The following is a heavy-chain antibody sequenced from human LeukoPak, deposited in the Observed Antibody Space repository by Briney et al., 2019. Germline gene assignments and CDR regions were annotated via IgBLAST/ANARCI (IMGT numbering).Heavy chain of an antibody. Sequence: SVKVSCKASGNTFSSYAISWVRQAPGQGLEWMGGIIPISGTANNAQKFQGRVTITADKSTNTAYMELSSLRSEDTAVYYCARGFGSGSYRRNYFYNYMDVWGKGTTVTVSS. CDR1: GNTFSSYA. CDR3: ARGFGSGSYRRNYFYNYMDV. D-gene: IGHD3-10*01. J-gene: IGHJ6*03. V-gene: IGHV1-69*06. CDR2: IIPISGTA.